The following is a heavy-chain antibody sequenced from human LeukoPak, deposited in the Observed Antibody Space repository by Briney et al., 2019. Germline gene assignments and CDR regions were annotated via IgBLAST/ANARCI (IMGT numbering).Heavy chain of an antibody. Sequence: ASVKVSCKASGGTFSSYAISWVRQAPGQGLEWMGGIIPIFGTANYAQKFQGRVTITADESTSTAYMELSSLRSEDTAVYYCARELQGYDAFDIWGQGTMVTVSS. CDR2: IIPIFGTA. CDR3: ARELQGYDAFDI. V-gene: IGHV1-69*01. CDR1: GGTFSSYA. D-gene: IGHD4-11*01. J-gene: IGHJ3*02.